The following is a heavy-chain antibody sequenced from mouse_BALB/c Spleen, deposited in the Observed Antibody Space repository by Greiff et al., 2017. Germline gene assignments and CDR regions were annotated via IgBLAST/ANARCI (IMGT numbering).Heavy chain of an antibody. CDR1: GYTFTSYW. CDR3: ARGYYYGSSFDY. D-gene: IGHD1-1*01. J-gene: IGHJ2*01. CDR2: IDPSDSYT. Sequence: QVQLQQPGAELVKPGASVKLSCKASGYTFTSYWMHWVKQRPGQGLEWIGEIDPSDSYTNYNQKFKGKATLTVDKSSSTAYMQLSSLTSEDSAVYYCARGYYYGSSFDYWGQGTTRTVSS. V-gene: IGHV1-69*02.